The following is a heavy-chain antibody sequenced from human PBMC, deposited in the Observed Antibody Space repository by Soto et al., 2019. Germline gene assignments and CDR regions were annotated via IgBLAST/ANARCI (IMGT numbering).Heavy chain of an antibody. CDR3: ARGPDTAMATGESYYFDY. CDR2: IYHSGST. D-gene: IGHD5-18*01. CDR1: GGSIGSGGYS. J-gene: IGHJ4*02. V-gene: IGHV4-30-2*01. Sequence: PSETLSLTCAVSGGSIGSGGYSWSWIRQPPGKGLEWIGYIYHSGSTYYNPSLKSRVTISVDRSKNQFSLKLSSVTAADTAVYYCARGPDTAMATGESYYFDYWGQGTLVTVSS.